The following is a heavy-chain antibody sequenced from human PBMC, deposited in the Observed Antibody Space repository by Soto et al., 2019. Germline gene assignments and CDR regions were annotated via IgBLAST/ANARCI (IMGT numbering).Heavy chain of an antibody. D-gene: IGHD1-1*01. CDR2: ISAHNDNT. J-gene: IGHJ4*02. CDR3: ARGRYGDY. CDR1: GYTFTSYG. V-gene: IGHV1-18*01. Sequence: QVHLVQSGAEVKKPGASVKVSCKCSGYTFTSYGITWVRQAPGQGLEWLGGISAHNDNTDYAQKLQGRVTVPRDTATSTAYMELRSLRSEDTAVYYCARGRYGDYWGQGARVTVSS.